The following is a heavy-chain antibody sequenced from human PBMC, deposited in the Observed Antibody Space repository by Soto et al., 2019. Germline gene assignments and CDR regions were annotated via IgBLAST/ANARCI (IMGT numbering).Heavy chain of an antibody. CDR3: ARSIVVVTALDY. D-gene: IGHD2-21*02. V-gene: IGHV1-3*01. Sequence: VKVSCKASGYPFTSYALHWVRQAPGQRLEWMGWINAGNGNTKYSQKFQGRVTITRDTSASTAYMELSSLRSEDTAVYYCARSIVVVTALDYWGQGTLVTVSS. J-gene: IGHJ4*02. CDR2: INAGNGNT. CDR1: GYPFTSYA.